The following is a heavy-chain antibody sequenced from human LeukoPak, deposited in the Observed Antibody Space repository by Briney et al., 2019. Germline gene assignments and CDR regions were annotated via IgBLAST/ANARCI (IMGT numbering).Heavy chain of an antibody. CDR3: ARGRGIAAAGSLVDY. Sequence: ASVKVSCKASGGTFSSYAISWVRQAPGQGLEWMGGIIPMFGAANYAQKFQGRVTIIADKSTSTAYMELSSLKSEDTAVYYCARGRGIAAAGSLVDYWGQGTLVTVSS. V-gene: IGHV1-69*06. CDR2: IIPMFGAA. D-gene: IGHD6-13*01. J-gene: IGHJ4*02. CDR1: GGTFSSYA.